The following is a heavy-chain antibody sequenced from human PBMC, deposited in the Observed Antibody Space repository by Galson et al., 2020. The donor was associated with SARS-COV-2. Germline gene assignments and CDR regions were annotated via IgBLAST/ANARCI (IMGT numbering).Heavy chain of an antibody. CDR1: GFTFSRYW. CDR2: IHGDGSST. V-gene: IGHV3-74*01. CDR3: VRFQYNWFDP. J-gene: IGHJ5*02. Sequence: GESLKISCAASGFTFSRYWMHWVRQAPGKGLVWVSRIHGDGSSTTYADSVKGRFTISRDNAKNTVYLQMNSLRAEDTAVYYCVRFQYNWFDPWGQGTLVTVSS.